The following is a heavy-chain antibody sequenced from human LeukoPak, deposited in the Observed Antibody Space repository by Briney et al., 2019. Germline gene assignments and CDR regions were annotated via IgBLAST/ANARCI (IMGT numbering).Heavy chain of an antibody. J-gene: IGHJ4*02. D-gene: IGHD6-19*01. CDR2: MNPNSGNT. V-gene: IGHV1-8*01. CDR3: ASFGYSSGSLMYYFDY. Sequence: GASVKVSCKASGYTFTSYDINWVRQATGQGLEWMGWMNPNSGNTGYAQKFQGRVTITADKSTSTAYMELSSLRSEDTAVYYCASFGYSSGSLMYYFDYWGQGTLVTVSS. CDR1: GYTFTSYD.